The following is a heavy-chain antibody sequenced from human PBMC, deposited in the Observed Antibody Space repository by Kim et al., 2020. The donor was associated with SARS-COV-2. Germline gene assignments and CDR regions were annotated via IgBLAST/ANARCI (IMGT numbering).Heavy chain of an antibody. J-gene: IGHJ3*02. Sequence: GGSLRLSCAASGFTFSSYAMHWVRQAPGKGLEWVAVISYDGSNKYYADSVKGRFTISRDNSKNTLYLQMNSLRAEDTAVYYCAREVPGDSSGYSLGAFDIWGQGTMVTVSS. CDR3: AREVPGDSSGYSLGAFDI. D-gene: IGHD3-22*01. V-gene: IGHV3-30-3*01. CDR2: ISYDGSNK. CDR1: GFTFSSYA.